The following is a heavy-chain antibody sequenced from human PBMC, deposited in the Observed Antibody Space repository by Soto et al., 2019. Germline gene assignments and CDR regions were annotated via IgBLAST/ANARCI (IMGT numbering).Heavy chain of an antibody. J-gene: IGHJ6*02. CDR2: IIPIFGTA. V-gene: IGHV1-69*06. CDR1: GGTFSSYA. CDR3: ARDSGYAVSSGWYYYYYAMDV. Sequence: SVKVSCKASGGTFSSYAISWVRQAPGQGLEWMGGIIPIFGTANYAQKFQGRVTITADKSTSTAYMELSSLRSEDTAVYYCARDSGYAVSSGWYYYYYAMDVWGQGTTVTVSS. D-gene: IGHD6-19*01.